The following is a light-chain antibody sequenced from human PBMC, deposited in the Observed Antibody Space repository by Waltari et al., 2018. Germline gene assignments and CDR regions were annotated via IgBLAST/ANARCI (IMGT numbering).Light chain of an antibody. V-gene: IGKV3-20*01. CDR1: QSIRSS. CDR3: QYFGSSPPG. CDR2: GAS. Sequence: TQSPSTLSASVGDRVTITCRASQSIRSSLAWYHHKPGQAPRLLFYGASSRATGVPDRFSGSGSGTDFTLTISRLEPEDFAVYYCQYFGSSPPGFGGGTRVEIK. J-gene: IGKJ4*01.